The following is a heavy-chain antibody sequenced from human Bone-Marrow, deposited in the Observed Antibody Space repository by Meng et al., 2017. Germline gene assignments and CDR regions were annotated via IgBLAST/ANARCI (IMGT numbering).Heavy chain of an antibody. Sequence: GESLKISCIASGLTFRNHGMHWVRQAPGKGLEWVAVIWYDGSNKYHSDSVKGRFTISRDNSKTTLYLQMNSLRAEDTAVYYCATEDHWSGSLNSDFGMNVWGQGTTVTVSS. D-gene: IGHD3-3*01. CDR1: GLTFRNHG. CDR3: ATEDHWSGSLNSDFGMNV. V-gene: IGHV3-33*01. J-gene: IGHJ6*02. CDR2: IWYDGSNK.